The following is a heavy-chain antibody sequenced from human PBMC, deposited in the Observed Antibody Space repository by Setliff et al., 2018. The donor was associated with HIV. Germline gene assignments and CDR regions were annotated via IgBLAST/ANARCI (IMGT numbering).Heavy chain of an antibody. J-gene: IGHJ4*02. CDR2: ISYTGST. V-gene: IGHV4-59*01. CDR3: AGGLHYGLGKFGY. Sequence: TLSLTCTVSGGSISNYYWSWLRQPPGKGLEWIGYISYTGSTNYNPSLKSRVTISVDTSKNQSSLKLSSVTAADTAVYYCAGGLHYGLGKFGYWGQGTLVTVSS. CDR1: GGSISNYY. D-gene: IGHD3-10*01.